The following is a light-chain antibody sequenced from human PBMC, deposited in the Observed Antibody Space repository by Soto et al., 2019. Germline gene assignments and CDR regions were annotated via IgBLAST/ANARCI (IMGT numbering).Light chain of an antibody. V-gene: IGLV2-14*03. CDR3: TSYASSSTYV. CDR1: SSDVGGYNH. Sequence: QSALTQPASVSGSPGQSITISCTGTSSDVGGYNHVSWYQQHPGKAPKLMIYDVSNRPSGVSNRFFGSKSDNTASLTISGLQAEDEADYYCTSYASSSTYVFGTGTKVTAL. CDR2: DVS. J-gene: IGLJ1*01.